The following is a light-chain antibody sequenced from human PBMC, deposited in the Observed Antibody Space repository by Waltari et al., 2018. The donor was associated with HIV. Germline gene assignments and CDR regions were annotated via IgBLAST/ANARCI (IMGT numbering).Light chain of an antibody. J-gene: IGKJ3*01. CDR1: QTVINK. Sequence: DIQMTQSPSSLSASVGDSVTITCRASQTVINKVNWYQQKPGKAPKVLIFDSSTLQSGVPSRFSGSGSGTDFTLTISSLQPDDFASYFCQQSYRTPLTFGPRDQSGYQT. CDR3: QQSYRTPLT. CDR2: DSS. V-gene: IGKV1-39*01.